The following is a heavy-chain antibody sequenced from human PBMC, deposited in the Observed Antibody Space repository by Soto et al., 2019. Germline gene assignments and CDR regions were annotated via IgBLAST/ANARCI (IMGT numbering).Heavy chain of an antibody. CDR3: ARDDGRVGTILVYGMDV. Sequence: QVQLVQSGAEVKKPGSSVKVSCKASGGTFSRYAISWVRQAPGQGLERMGGIIPIFGTANYAQKFQGRVTITADDSTSTAYMELSSLRSEDAAVYYCARDDGRVGTILVYGMDVWGQGTTVTVSS. CDR1: GGTFSRYA. V-gene: IGHV1-69*01. CDR2: IIPIFGTA. D-gene: IGHD3-3*01. J-gene: IGHJ6*02.